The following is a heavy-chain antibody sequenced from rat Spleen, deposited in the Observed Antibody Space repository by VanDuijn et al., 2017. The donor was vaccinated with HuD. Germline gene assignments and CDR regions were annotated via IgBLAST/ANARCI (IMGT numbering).Heavy chain of an antibody. V-gene: IGHV5-58*01. D-gene: IGHD5-1*01. J-gene: IGHJ2*01. CDR3: AKDHWGYFDY. Sequence: EVQLVETGGGLVQPGRSLKLSCVASGFTFSSYWMYWIRQAPGKGLEWVSSINTDGGSIYYPDSVKGRFTISRDNAENTVYLQMSSLRSEDTATYYCAKDHWGYFDYWGQGVMVTVSS. CDR2: INTDGGSI. CDR1: GFTFSSYW.